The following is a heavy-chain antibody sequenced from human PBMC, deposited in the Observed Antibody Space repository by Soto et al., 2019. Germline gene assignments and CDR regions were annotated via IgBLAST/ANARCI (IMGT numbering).Heavy chain of an antibody. CDR1: GFTFSSYS. Sequence: GGSLRLSCAASGFTFSSYSMNWVRQAPGKGLEWVSSISSSSSYIYYADSVKGRFTISRDNAKNSLYLQMNSLRAEDTAVYYCARGYREDDIVVVPAANDAFDIWGQGTMVTVSS. J-gene: IGHJ3*02. CDR3: ARGYREDDIVVVPAANDAFDI. V-gene: IGHV3-21*01. D-gene: IGHD2-2*01. CDR2: ISSSSSYI.